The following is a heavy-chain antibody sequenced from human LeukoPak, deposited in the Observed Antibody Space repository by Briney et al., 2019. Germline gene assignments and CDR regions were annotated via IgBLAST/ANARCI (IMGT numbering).Heavy chain of an antibody. Sequence: EASVKVSCKASGYTFTGYYMHWVRQAPGQGLEWMGWINPNSGGTNYAQKFQGWVTMTRDTSISTAYMELSRLRSDDTAVYYCARGALDWEYSSSFIRPNDAFDIWGQGTMVTVSS. J-gene: IGHJ3*02. CDR3: ARGALDWEYSSSFIRPNDAFDI. V-gene: IGHV1-2*04. CDR2: INPNSGGT. CDR1: GYTFTGYY. D-gene: IGHD6-13*01.